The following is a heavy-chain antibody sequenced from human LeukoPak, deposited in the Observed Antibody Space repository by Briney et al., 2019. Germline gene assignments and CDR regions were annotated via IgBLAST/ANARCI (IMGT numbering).Heavy chain of an antibody. CDR2: IYYSGST. D-gene: IGHD4-17*01. J-gene: IGHJ4*02. V-gene: IGHV4-31*03. CDR1: GGSISSGGYY. CDR3: ARSDYGDNGGLFDY. Sequence: PSETLSLTCTVSGGSISSGGYYWSWIRQHPGKGLEWIGYIYYSGSTYYNPSLKSRVTISVDTSKNQFSLELSSVTAADTAVYYCARSDYGDNGGLFDYWGQGTLVTVSS.